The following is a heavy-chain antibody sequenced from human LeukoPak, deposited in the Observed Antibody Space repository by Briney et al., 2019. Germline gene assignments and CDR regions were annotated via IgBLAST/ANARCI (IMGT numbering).Heavy chain of an antibody. CDR2: MYAGGTT. CDR1: GFSVSSNY. J-gene: IGHJ4*02. D-gene: IGHD6-13*01. CDR3: ARHWAAATHYFDC. V-gene: IGHV3-66*04. Sequence: GGFLRLSCAASGFSVSSNYVSWVRQAPGKGLEWVSVMYAGGTTYYADSVKGRSTVSRDNSKNTLYLQMNNLRAEDTAVYYCARHWAAATHYFDCWGQGTLVTVSS.